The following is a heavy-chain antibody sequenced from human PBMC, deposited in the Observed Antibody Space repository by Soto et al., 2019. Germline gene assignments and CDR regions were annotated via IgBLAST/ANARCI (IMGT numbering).Heavy chain of an antibody. D-gene: IGHD5-12*01. V-gene: IGHV3-23*01. Sequence: EVQLLESGGGLVQPGGSLRLSCAASGFTFSSYAMSWVLQAPGKGLEWVSAISGSGGSTYYADSVKGRFTISRDNSKNTLDLQMNSLRGEDTAVYYCALERPGYDLGIYFDYWGQGTLVTVSS. CDR1: GFTFSSYA. J-gene: IGHJ4*02. CDR2: ISGSGGST. CDR3: ALERPGYDLGIYFDY.